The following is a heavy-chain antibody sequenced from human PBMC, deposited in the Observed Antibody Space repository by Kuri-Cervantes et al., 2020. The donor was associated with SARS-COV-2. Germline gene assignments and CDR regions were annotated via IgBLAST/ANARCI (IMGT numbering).Heavy chain of an antibody. V-gene: IGHV3-30*02. CDR3: ARTWIQLWLLDY. Sequence: GGSLRLSCAASGFTFSSYGMHWVRQAPGKGLEWVAFIRYDGSNKYYADSVKGRFTISRDNSKNTLYLQMNSLRAEDTAVYYCARTWIQLWLLDYWGQGTLVTVSS. CDR2: IRYDGSNK. CDR1: GFTFSSYG. D-gene: IGHD5-18*01. J-gene: IGHJ4*02.